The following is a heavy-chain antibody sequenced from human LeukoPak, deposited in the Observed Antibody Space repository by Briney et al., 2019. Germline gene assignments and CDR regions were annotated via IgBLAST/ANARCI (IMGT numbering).Heavy chain of an antibody. CDR2: IYTSGST. CDR1: GGSISSGSYY. Sequence: SETLSLTCTVSGGSISSGSYYWSWIRQPAGKGLEWIGRIYTSGSTNYNPSLKSRVTISVDTSKNQFSLKLSSVAAADTAVYYCARAGPTYYYDSSGSNWFDPWGQGTLVTVSS. D-gene: IGHD3-22*01. J-gene: IGHJ5*02. V-gene: IGHV4-61*02. CDR3: ARAGPTYYYDSSGSNWFDP.